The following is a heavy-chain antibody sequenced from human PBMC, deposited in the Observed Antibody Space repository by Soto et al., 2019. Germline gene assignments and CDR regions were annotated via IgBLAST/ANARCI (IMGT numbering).Heavy chain of an antibody. D-gene: IGHD1-1*01. CDR2: IAYDGRNK. CDR1: GFTFSSNA. CDR3: ARELERVFDY. J-gene: IGHJ4*02. Sequence: HVQLVESGGGVVQPGRSPRLSCAASGFTFSSNAMHWVRQAPGKGLEWVAVIAYDGRNKYYADSVKGRFTISRDNSKNTLYLQMNSLRIEDTAVYYCARELERVFDYWGQGTLVTVSS. V-gene: IGHV3-30*04.